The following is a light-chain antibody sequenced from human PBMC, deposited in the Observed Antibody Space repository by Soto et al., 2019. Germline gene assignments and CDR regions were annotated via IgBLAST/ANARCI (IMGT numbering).Light chain of an antibody. CDR2: SND. J-gene: IGLJ3*02. CDR1: ASNIGTYA. V-gene: IGLV1-44*01. CDR3: ASWDDSVIGRV. Sequence: QSVLTQPPSASGAPGQRVTISCFGSASNIGTYAVNWYQQLPGTAPKLLIYSNDQRPSGVPDRFSGSKSGTSASLAISVLQSDDEADYYCASWDDSVIGRVFGGGTKLTVL.